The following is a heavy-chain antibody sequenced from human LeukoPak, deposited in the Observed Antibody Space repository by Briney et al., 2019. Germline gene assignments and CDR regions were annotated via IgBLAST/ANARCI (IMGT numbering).Heavy chain of an antibody. CDR2: TYLRSEWHT. CDR1: GDSGSNKMGA. J-gene: IGHJ5*02. D-gene: IGHD1-26*01. CDR3: ASGWALS. V-gene: IGHV6-1*01. Sequence: SQTLSLTCAVSGDSGSNKMGAWNWIRQSPARGLGWLGRTYLRSEWHTDYAFSVRGRLTITADTSKNHFSLQLASVTPEDSAVYYCASGWALSWGQGTLVTVSS.